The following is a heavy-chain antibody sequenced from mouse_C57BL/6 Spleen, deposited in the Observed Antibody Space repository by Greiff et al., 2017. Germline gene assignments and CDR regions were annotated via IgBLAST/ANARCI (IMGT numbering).Heavy chain of an antibody. V-gene: IGHV1-55*01. Sequence: QVQLQQPGAELVKPGASVKMSCKASGYTFTSYWITWVKQRPGQGLEWIGDIYPGSGSTNYNEKFKSKATLTVDTSSSTAYMQLSSLTSEDSAVYDCAIHYDYDVGFAYWGQGTLVTVSA. CDR3: AIHYDYDVGFAY. CDR2: IYPGSGST. D-gene: IGHD2-4*01. CDR1: GYTFTSYW. J-gene: IGHJ3*01.